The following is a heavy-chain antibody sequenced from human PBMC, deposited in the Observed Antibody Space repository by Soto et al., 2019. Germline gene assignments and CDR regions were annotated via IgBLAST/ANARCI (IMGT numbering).Heavy chain of an antibody. CDR2: ISYDGSNK. V-gene: IGHV3-30-3*01. CDR1: GFTFSSYA. D-gene: IGHD2-15*01. Sequence: GGSLRLSCAASGFTFSSYAMHWVRQAPGKGLEWVAVISYDGSNKYYADSVKGRFTISRDNSKNTLYLQMNSLRAEDTAVYYCAREYGIGGAAFDIWGQGTMVT. J-gene: IGHJ3*02. CDR3: AREYGIGGAAFDI.